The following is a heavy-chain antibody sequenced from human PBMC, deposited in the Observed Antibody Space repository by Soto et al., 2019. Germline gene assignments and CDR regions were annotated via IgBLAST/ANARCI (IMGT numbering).Heavy chain of an antibody. D-gene: IGHD3-10*01. J-gene: IGHJ5*02. Sequence: GESLKISCKGSGYSFTSYWIGWVRQMPGKGLEWMGIIYPGDSDTRYSPSFQGQVTISADKSISTAYLQWSSLKASDTAMYYCARLGGYYYGSGIGSYWFDPWGQGTLVTVSS. V-gene: IGHV5-51*01. CDR1: GYSFTSYW. CDR3: ARLGGYYYGSGIGSYWFDP. CDR2: IYPGDSDT.